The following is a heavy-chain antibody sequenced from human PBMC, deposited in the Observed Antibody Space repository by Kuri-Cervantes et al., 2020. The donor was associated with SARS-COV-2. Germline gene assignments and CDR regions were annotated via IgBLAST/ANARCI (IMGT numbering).Heavy chain of an antibody. J-gene: IGHJ3*02. V-gene: IGHV7-4-1*02. Sequence: ASVKVSCKASGYTFTHYAINWVRQAPGQGLEWMGWINTYTGNPTYAQGFTGRFVFSLDTSVSTAYLQISSLKAEDTAVYYCAREEEDGDYLPSDAFDIWGQGTMVTVSS. CDR1: GYTFTHYA. CDR2: INTYTGNP. CDR3: AREEEDGDYLPSDAFDI. D-gene: IGHD4-17*01.